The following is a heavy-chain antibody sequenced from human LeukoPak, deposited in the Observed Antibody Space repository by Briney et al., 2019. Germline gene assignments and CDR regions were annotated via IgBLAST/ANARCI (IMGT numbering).Heavy chain of an antibody. V-gene: IGHV4-59*01. J-gene: IGHJ4*02. CDR3: ARGPMYYYDSSGYSY. CDR1: GGSISSYY. Sequence: SETLSLTCTVSGGSISSYYWSWIRQPPGKGLEWIGYIYYSGSTNYNPSLKSRVTISVDTSKNQFSLKLSSVTAADTAVYYCARGPMYYYDSSGYSYWGQGTLVTVSS. CDR2: IYYSGST. D-gene: IGHD3-22*01.